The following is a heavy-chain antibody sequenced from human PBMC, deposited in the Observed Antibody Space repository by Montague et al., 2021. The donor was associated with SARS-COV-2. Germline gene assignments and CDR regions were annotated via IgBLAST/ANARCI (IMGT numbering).Heavy chain of an antibody. V-gene: IGHV4-59*08. Sequence: SETLSLTCTVSGDSITDDDWSWIRQPPGKGLEWIVNIFKNGKTDXXPSLRSRVITSVDTSKSQFSLKVTPVTAADTAVYYCARYYERSLDVWGQGTTVTVSS. J-gene: IGHJ6*02. CDR3: ARYYERSLDV. D-gene: IGHD3-22*01. CDR2: IFKNGKT. CDR1: GDSITDDD.